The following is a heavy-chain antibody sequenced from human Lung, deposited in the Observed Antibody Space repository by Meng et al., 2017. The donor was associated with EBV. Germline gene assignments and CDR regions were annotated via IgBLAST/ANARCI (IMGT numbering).Heavy chain of an antibody. CDR2: IHDSGST. J-gene: IGHJ5*02. Sequence: QVHVQETRPGRVKPSQTLSSPCTFLGSSISRGGYYWSWIRQHPGKGLEWIGYIHDSGSTYYNPSLKSRVTISADTSKNQFSLKLSSVTAADTAVYYCARASYGSGSPLGESWFDPWGQGTLVTVSS. D-gene: IGHD3-10*01. CDR3: ARASYGSGSPLGESWFDP. CDR1: GSSISRGGYY. V-gene: IGHV4-31*03.